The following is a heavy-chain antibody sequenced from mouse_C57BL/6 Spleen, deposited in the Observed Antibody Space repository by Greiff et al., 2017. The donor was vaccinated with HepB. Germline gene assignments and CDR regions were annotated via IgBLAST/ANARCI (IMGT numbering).Heavy chain of an antibody. J-gene: IGHJ4*01. D-gene: IGHD1-1*01. V-gene: IGHV1-55*01. CDR1: GYTFTSYW. CDR2: IYPGSGST. CDR3: ARRITTVVATDYAMDY. Sequence: QVQLQQPGAELVKPGASVKMSCKASGYTFTSYWITWVKQRPGQGLEWIGDIYPGSGSTNYNEKFKSKATLTVDTSSSTAYMQRSSLTSEDSAVYYCARRITTVVATDYAMDYWGQGTSVTVSS.